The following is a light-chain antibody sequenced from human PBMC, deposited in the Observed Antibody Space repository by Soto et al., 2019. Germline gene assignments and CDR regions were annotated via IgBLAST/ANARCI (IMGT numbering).Light chain of an antibody. Sequence: IVLTQSPGTLSLSPGERATLSCRATQSVSSSYLAWYQQKPGLAPRLLIYGASSRATGIPDRFSGSGSGTDFTLTISRLEPEDFAVYYGQQYGSSPLTFGQGTKVEIK. V-gene: IGKV3-20*01. CDR3: QQYGSSPLT. J-gene: IGKJ1*01. CDR1: QSVSSSY. CDR2: GAS.